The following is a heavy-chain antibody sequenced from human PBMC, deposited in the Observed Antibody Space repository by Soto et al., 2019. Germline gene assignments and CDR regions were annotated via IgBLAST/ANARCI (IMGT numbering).Heavy chain of an antibody. Sequence: TRSLTCTVSGGSISAAAYYWSWIRQLPGKGLEWIGYIYYNGDTYYNPSLERRVTISLDTSKNQFSLESTSVTAADTAVYYCARETGYYGGYNWFDPWGQGTLVTVSS. J-gene: IGHJ5*02. CDR2: IYYNGDT. D-gene: IGHD3-3*01. CDR3: ARETGYYGGYNWFDP. CDR1: GGSISAAAYY. V-gene: IGHV4-31*03.